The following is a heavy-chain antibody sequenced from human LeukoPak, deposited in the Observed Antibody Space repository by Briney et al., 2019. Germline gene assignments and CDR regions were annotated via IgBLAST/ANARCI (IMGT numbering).Heavy chain of an antibody. CDR3: ARDYYDSSGEDAFHI. J-gene: IGHJ3*02. V-gene: IGHV4-30-4*01. D-gene: IGHD3-22*01. CDR2: IYYSGST. CDR1: GGSISSGDYY. Sequence: SETLSLTCTVSGGSISSGDYYWSWIRQPPGKGLEWIGYIYYSGSTYYNPSLKSRVTISVDTSKNQFSLKLSSVTAADTAVYYCARDYYDSSGEDAFHIWGQGTMVTVSS.